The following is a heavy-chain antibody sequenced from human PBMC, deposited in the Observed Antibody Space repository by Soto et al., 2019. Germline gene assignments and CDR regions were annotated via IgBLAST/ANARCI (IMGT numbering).Heavy chain of an antibody. J-gene: IGHJ4*02. D-gene: IGHD3-10*01. Sequence: EVQLVESGGGSVQPGMSLRLACSTSGSLFNEYAMHWVRQAPGKGLEWVAGISYNSDSRDYGESVRGRFTIFRDNTKNSVYLQMNRLRFEDTAFYYCAKDIRGVSAAGFDAWGQGTLVTVSS. CDR3: AKDIRGVSAAGFDA. V-gene: IGHV3-9*01. CDR1: GSLFNEYA. CDR2: ISYNSDSR.